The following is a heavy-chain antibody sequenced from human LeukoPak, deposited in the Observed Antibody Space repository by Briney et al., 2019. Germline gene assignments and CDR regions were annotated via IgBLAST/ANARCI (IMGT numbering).Heavy chain of an antibody. CDR1: AGSISSYY. Sequence: PSGTLSLTCTVSAGSISSYYWSCIRQPPGKGLEWIGFISYSGNTNYSPSLKSRVTISVDTSKNQFSLKLSSVTAAGTAVYYCARDQDLFDFWGQGTLVTVSS. J-gene: IGHJ4*02. CDR2: ISYSGNT. D-gene: IGHD3-3*01. V-gene: IGHV4-59*01. CDR3: ARDQDLFDF.